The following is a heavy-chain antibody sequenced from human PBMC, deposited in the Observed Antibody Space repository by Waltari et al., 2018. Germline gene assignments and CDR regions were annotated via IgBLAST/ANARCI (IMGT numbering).Heavy chain of an antibody. CDR3: ARSGGGTTTFGVAE. Sequence: QVQLVQSGAAVKESGASVKVSCKASGYTFTDFFIPWLRQAPGQGLEWMGRINPKRGDTRYTQRFQGRVTMTGDTSMTTAYMELTGLRSDDTAIYYCARSGGGTTTFGVAEWGQGSLVTVSS. V-gene: IGHV1-2*06. CDR2: INPKRGDT. CDR1: GYTFTDFF. D-gene: IGHD3-3*01. J-gene: IGHJ4*02.